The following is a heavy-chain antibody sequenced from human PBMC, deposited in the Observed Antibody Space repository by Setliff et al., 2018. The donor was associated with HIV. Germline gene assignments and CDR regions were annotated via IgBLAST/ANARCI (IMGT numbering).Heavy chain of an antibody. V-gene: IGHV4-61*09. J-gene: IGHJ4*01. Sequence: KPSETLSLTCTVSGGSITSGNYFWTWIRQPARKGLEWIVHIYTDGSTNYNPSFRSRVTISVDSSKNQFSLKLSSVTAADTAVYYCARDARWLQFPYFDYWGQGTLVTVSS. CDR3: ARDARWLQFPYFDY. D-gene: IGHD5-12*01. CDR1: GGSITSGNYF. CDR2: IYTDGST.